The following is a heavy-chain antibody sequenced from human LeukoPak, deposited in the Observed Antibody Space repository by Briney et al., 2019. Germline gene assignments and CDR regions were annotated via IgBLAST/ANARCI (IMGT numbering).Heavy chain of an antibody. CDR1: GFTFSSYA. D-gene: IGHD3-22*01. CDR3: AGDMYYYDSSGPIPRD. J-gene: IGHJ4*02. V-gene: IGHV3-64*01. CDR2: ISSNGGST. Sequence: PGGSLRLSCAASGFTFSSYAMHWVRQAPGKGLEYVSAISSNGGSTYYANSVKGRFTISRDNAKNSLYLQMNSLRAEDTAVYYCAGDMYYYDSSGPIPRDWGQGTLVTVSS.